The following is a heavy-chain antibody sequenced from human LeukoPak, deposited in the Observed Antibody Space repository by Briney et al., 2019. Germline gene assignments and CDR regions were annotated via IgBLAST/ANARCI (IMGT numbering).Heavy chain of an antibody. CDR3: ARDITAVAGTGRFDP. Sequence: SVKVSCKASGGTFSSYAISWVRQAPGQGLKWMGRIIPILGIANYAQKFQGRVTITADKSTSTAYMELSSLRSEDTAVYYCARDITAVAGTGRFDPWGQGTLVTVSS. V-gene: IGHV1-69*04. J-gene: IGHJ5*02. D-gene: IGHD6-19*01. CDR2: IIPILGIA. CDR1: GGTFSSYA.